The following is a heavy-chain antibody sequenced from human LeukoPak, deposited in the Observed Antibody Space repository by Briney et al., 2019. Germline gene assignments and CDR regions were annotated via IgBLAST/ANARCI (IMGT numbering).Heavy chain of an antibody. Sequence: GGSLRLSCAASGFTFSSYGMSWVRQAPGKGLEWVSGISGSGSGTYYADSVKGRFTISRDNSKNTLHLQMNSLRAEDTAVYYCATHGSAHYYMDVWGKGNTVTISS. V-gene: IGHV3-23*01. D-gene: IGHD2-2*03. J-gene: IGHJ6*03. CDR1: GFTFSSYG. CDR2: ISGSGSGT. CDR3: ATHGSAHYYMDV.